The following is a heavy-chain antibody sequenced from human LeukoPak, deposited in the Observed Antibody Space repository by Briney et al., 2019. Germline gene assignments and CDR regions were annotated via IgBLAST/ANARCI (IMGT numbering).Heavy chain of an antibody. V-gene: IGHV3-48*02. Sequence: GGSLRLSGGPPVFTFSDYSMNWVRQAPGKGLEGVSYISSSSSNVYYADSVKGRFTISRDNAKNSLYLQMNSVRDEDTAVYYCARDVRWLRFVFDLWGQGIPVSVSS. D-gene: IGHD5-12*01. J-gene: IGHJ4*02. CDR1: VFTFSDYS. CDR2: ISSSSSNV. CDR3: ARDVRWLRFVFDL.